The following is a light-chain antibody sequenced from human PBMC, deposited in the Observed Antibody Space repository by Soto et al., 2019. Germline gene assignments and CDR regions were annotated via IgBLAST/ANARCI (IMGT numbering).Light chain of an antibody. CDR1: SSDVGNYKY. J-gene: IGLJ2*01. CDR2: QVT. Sequence: QSVLTQPASVSGSPGQSITISCTGTSSDVGNYKYVSWYQEHPGKAPRLIIYQVTNRPSGVSNRFSGSKSGNTASLTISGLQADDEDDYYCNSFSTGSSYVIFGGGTK. CDR3: NSFSTGSSYVI. V-gene: IGLV2-14*01.